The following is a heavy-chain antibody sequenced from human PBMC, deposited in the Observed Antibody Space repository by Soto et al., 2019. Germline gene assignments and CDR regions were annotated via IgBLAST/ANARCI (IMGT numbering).Heavy chain of an antibody. Sequence: PSETLSLTCAVSGGSISSSSYYWGWIRQPPGKGLEWIGSIYYSGSTYYNPSLKSRVTISVDTSKNQFSLKLSSVTAADTAVYYCARDRDYDILTGSAPREPNWFDPWGQGTLVTVSS. J-gene: IGHJ5*02. CDR3: ARDRDYDILTGSAPREPNWFDP. V-gene: IGHV4-39*02. D-gene: IGHD3-9*01. CDR2: IYYSGST. CDR1: GGSISSSSYY.